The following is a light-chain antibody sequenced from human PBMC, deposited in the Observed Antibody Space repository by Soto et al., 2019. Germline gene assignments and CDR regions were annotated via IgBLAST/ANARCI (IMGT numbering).Light chain of an antibody. V-gene: IGLV4-69*01. CDR3: QTWPTGIVV. CDR2: VNSYGSH. J-gene: IGLJ2*01. Sequence: QLVLTQSPSASASLGASVKLTCTLSSGHSSYAIAWHQQQPEKGPRYLMNVNSYGSHSKGDGIPDRFSGSSSGAERYLTISGLQVEDGGEYFWQTWPTGIVVFGGGNKLTVL. CDR1: SGHSSYA.